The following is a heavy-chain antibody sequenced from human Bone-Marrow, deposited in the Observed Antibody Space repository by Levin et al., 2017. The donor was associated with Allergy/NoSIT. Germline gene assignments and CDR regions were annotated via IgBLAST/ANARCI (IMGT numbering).Heavy chain of an antibody. CDR1: GFTFSSYG. V-gene: IGHV3-33*01. CDR2: IWYDGSNK. CDR3: AREGTYSSSSVFDY. J-gene: IGHJ4*02. D-gene: IGHD6-6*01. Sequence: PGGSLRLSCAASGFTFSSYGIHWVRQAPGKGLEWVAVIWYDGSNKYYADSVKGRFTISRDNSKNTLYLQMNSLRAEDTAVYYCAREGTYSSSSVFDYWGQGTLVTVSS.